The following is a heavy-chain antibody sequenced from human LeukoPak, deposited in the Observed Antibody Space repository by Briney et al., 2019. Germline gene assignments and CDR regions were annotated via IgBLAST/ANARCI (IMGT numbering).Heavy chain of an antibody. Sequence: GGSLRLSCAASGFIFSDYGIYWVHQAPGKGLEYVSGINSNGGSTYYADSVKGRFTISRDNSKNTLYLQMGSLRAEDMAVYYCARVGIFGVVIDYWGQEPWSPSPQ. V-gene: IGHV3-64*02. CDR2: INSNGGST. D-gene: IGHD3-3*01. CDR3: ARVGIFGVVIDY. J-gene: IGHJ4*01. CDR1: GFIFSDYG.